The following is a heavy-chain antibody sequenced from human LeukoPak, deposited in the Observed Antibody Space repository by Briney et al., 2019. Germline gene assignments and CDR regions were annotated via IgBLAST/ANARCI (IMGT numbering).Heavy chain of an antibody. CDR2: IYYSGST. V-gene: IGHV4-39*07. J-gene: IGHJ3*02. Sequence: SETLSLTCTVSGGSISSSSYYWGWIRQPPGKGLEWIGNIYYSGSTYYNPSLKSRVTISVDMSKNQFSLKLSSVTAADTAVYYCARLRGDYAAFDIWGQGTMVTVSS. CDR1: GGSISSSSYY. D-gene: IGHD4-17*01. CDR3: ARLRGDYAAFDI.